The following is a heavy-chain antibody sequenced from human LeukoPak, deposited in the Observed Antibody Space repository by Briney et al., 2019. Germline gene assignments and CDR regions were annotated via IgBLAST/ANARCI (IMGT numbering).Heavy chain of an antibody. CDR1: GYSISSGYY. CDR3: ARLGYCSGGSCYRSPFFDY. Sequence: SETLSLTCTVSGYSISSGYYWGWIRQPPGKGLEWIGSIYYSGIPYYNPSLKNRVTILVDTSKNQFSLKLSSVTAADTAVYYCARLGYCSGGSCYRSPFFDYWGQGTLVTVSS. J-gene: IGHJ4*02. CDR2: IYYSGIP. D-gene: IGHD2-15*01. V-gene: IGHV4-38-2*02.